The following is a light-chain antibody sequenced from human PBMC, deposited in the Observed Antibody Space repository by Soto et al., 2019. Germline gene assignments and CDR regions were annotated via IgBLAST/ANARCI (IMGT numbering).Light chain of an antibody. CDR2: DAS. Sequence: EILMTQSPATLSVSPGERAALSCRASQSSNSNLAWYQQKPGQAPRLLMYDASTRATGVPARFSGSGSGTEFTLTISSLQSEDFAVYYCQQYNNWPYTFGQGTKLEIK. V-gene: IGKV3-15*01. CDR3: QQYNNWPYT. J-gene: IGKJ2*01. CDR1: QSSNSN.